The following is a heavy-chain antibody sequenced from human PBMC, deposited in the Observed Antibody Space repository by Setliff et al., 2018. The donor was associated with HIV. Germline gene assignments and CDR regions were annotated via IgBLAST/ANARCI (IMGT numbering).Heavy chain of an antibody. V-gene: IGHV1-69-2*01. CDR2: VDPEDGET. CDR3: STLATFGVLIFDL. J-gene: IGHJ4*02. Sequence: ASVKVSCKASGYTFTDYYMHWVKQAPGKGPEWMGRVDPEDGETIYAEKFQGRVTITADTSTDTAYMELSSLRSEDTAVYYCSTLATFGVLIFDLWGQGTLVTVSS. D-gene: IGHD3-3*01. CDR1: GYTFTDYY.